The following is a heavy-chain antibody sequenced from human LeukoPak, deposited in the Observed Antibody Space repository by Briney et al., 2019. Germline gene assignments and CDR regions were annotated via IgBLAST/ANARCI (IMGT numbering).Heavy chain of an antibody. CDR3: ATSMAQDVDAFHI. CDR1: RFTFSTYS. J-gene: IGHJ3*02. D-gene: IGHD2-8*01. CDR2: ISSRSTYI. V-gene: IGHV3-21*01. Sequence: GGSLRLSCAASRFTFSTYSMNWVRQAPGKGLEWVSSISSRSTYIYYADSVKGRFTISRDNAKNSLYLQMNNLRAEDTAMFYCATSMAQDVDAFHIWGQGTMVTVSS.